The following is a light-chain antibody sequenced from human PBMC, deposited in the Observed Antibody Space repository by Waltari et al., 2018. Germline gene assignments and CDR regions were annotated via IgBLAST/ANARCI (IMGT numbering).Light chain of an antibody. CDR2: KNV. V-gene: IGLV1-47*01. Sequence: SLLTQPPSASAAPGPGVTIPCSGTTSNIGTHYVFWFQQLPGLAPRLLIYKNVERPSGISDRFSASKSGTSASLSISGLRSEDEARYYCSAWDDSQGGLWVFGGGTRLTVL. CDR1: TSNIGTHY. CDR3: SAWDDSQGGLWV. J-gene: IGLJ3*02.